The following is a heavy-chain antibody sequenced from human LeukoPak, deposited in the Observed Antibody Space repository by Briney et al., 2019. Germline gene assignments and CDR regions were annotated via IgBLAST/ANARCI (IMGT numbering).Heavy chain of an antibody. CDR3: ARAKSGWYYFDY. D-gene: IGHD6-19*01. Sequence: SETLSLTCTVSGGSISSYYWSWIRQPPGKGLEWIGYIYYSGSTNYNPSLKSRVTISVDTSKTQFSLKLSSVTAADTAVYYCARAKSGWYYFDYWGQGTLVTVSS. CDR1: GGSISSYY. V-gene: IGHV4-59*01. J-gene: IGHJ4*02. CDR2: IYYSGST.